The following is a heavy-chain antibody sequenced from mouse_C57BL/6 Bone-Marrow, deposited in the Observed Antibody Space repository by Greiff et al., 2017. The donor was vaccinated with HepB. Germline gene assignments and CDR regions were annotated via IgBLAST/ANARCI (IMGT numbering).Heavy chain of an antibody. D-gene: IGHD2-3*01. J-gene: IGHJ4*01. CDR3: ARRWLLRLECAMDY. CDR2: ISSGSSTI. CDR1: GFTFSDYG. Sequence: EVKLMESGGGLVKPGGSLKLSCAASGFTFSDYGMHWVRQAPEKGLEWFAYISSGSSTIYYEDTVKGRFTFSRDNAKNTLFLQMTSLRSEDTAMYYCARRWLLRLECAMDYWGQGTSVTVSS. V-gene: IGHV5-17*01.